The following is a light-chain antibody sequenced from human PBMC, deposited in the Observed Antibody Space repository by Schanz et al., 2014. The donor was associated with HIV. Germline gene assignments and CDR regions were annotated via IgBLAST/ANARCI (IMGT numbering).Light chain of an antibody. Sequence: QSALTQPASVSGSPGQSITISCTGTSSDIGAYNYVSWYQQYPGKAPKLMIYDVSDRPSGVSNRFSGSKSGNTASLTISGLQSEDEADYYCSSYTSSSTWVFGGGTKVTVL. CDR1: SSDIGAYNY. V-gene: IGLV2-14*01. J-gene: IGLJ3*02. CDR2: DVS. CDR3: SSYTSSSTWV.